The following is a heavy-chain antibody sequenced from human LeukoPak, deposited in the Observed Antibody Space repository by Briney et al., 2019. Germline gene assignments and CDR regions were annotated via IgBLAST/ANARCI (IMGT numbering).Heavy chain of an antibody. CDR3: AKDYHDYYDSSGYELDY. CDR1: GFTFDDYA. D-gene: IGHD3-22*01. V-gene: IGHV3-9*01. Sequence: GRSLRLSCAASGFTFDDYAMHWVRQAPGKGLEWVSGISWNSGSIGYADSVKGRFTISRDNSKNTLYLQMNSLRAEDTAVYYCAKDYHDYYDSSGYELDYWGQGTLVTVSS. J-gene: IGHJ4*02. CDR2: ISWNSGSI.